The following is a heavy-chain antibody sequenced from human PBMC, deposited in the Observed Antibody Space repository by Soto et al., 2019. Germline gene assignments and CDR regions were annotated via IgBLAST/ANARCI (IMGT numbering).Heavy chain of an antibody. D-gene: IGHD5-12*01. Sequence: PSETLSLTCSVSGGSVSSGSYYWSWIRQPPGKGLEWIGYIYYTGSTNYNPSLKSRVTISVDTSKNQFSLKLSSVTAADTAVYYCARAYDELDPYNWFDPWGQGTLVTVSS. CDR3: ARAYDELDPYNWFDP. J-gene: IGHJ5*02. CDR2: IYYTGST. CDR1: GGSVSSGSYY. V-gene: IGHV4-61*01.